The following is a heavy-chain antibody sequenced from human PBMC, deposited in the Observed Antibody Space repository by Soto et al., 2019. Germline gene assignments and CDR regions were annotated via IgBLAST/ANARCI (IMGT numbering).Heavy chain of an antibody. V-gene: IGHV1-69*06. CDR1: GGTFSSYA. CDR3: ARVKRRYFDWLPRVHYYYGMDV. J-gene: IGHJ6*02. CDR2: IIPIFGTA. D-gene: IGHD3-9*01. Sequence: ASVKVSCKASGGTFSSYAISWVRQAPGQGLEWMGGIIPIFGTANYAQKFQGRVTITADKSTSTAYMELSSLRSEDTAVYYCARVKRRYFDWLPRVHYYYGMDVWGQGTTVTSP.